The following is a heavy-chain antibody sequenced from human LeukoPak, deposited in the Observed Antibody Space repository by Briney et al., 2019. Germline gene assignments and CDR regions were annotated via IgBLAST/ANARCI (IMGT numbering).Heavy chain of an antibody. CDR2: ISYDGSNK. V-gene: IGHV3-30*18. Sequence: GGSLRLSCAASGFTFSSYGMHWVRQAPGEGLEWVAVISYDGSNKYYADSVKGRFTISRDNSKNTLYLQMNSLRAEDTAVYYCAKDRLTIFYYFDYWGQGTPVTVSS. J-gene: IGHJ4*02. CDR1: GFTFSSYG. D-gene: IGHD3-9*01. CDR3: AKDRLTIFYYFDY.